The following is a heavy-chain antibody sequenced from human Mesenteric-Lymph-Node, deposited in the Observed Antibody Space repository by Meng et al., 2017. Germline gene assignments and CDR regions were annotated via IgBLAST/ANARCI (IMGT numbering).Heavy chain of an antibody. CDR2: IYSSGST. CDR1: GGSITSYY. V-gene: IGHV4-59*12. D-gene: IGHD5-12*01. J-gene: IGHJ2*01. Sequence: SETLSLTCTVSGGSITSYYWSWIRQPPGKGLEWIGYIYSSGSTNYNPSLKSRVTISVDTSKNQFSLKLSSVTAADTAVYYCARVIDSVYTDLVAFYWYFDLWGRGTLVTVSS. CDR3: ARVIDSVYTDLVAFYWYFDL.